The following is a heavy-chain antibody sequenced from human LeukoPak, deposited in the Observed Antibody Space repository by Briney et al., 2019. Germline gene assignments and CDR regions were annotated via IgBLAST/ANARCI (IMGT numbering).Heavy chain of an antibody. V-gene: IGHV3-7*01. CDR1: GVSFSSYW. Sequence: GGSLRLSCEVSGVSFSSYWMSWVCQAPRQGMGWVANIKQDGSEKYYVDSVKGRFTISRDNAKNSLYLQMNSLRAEDTAVYYCARGSRDIVVGPAAGPIDYWGQGTLVTVSS. CDR2: IKQDGSEK. D-gene: IGHD2-2*01. J-gene: IGHJ4*02. CDR3: ARGSRDIVVGPAAGPIDY.